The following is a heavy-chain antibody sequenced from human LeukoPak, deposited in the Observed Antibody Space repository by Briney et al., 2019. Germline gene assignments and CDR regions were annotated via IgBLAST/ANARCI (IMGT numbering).Heavy chain of an antibody. V-gene: IGHV4-34*01. CDR3: ARVSIAAAVDAYFQH. J-gene: IGHJ1*01. CDR2: INHSGST. Sequence: PSETLSLTCAVYGGSFSGYYWSWIRQPPGKGLEWIGEINHSGSTNYNPSLKSRVTISVDTSKNQFSLKLSSVTAADTAVYYCARVSIAAAVDAYFQHWGQGTLVTVSS. D-gene: IGHD6-13*01. CDR1: GGSFSGYY.